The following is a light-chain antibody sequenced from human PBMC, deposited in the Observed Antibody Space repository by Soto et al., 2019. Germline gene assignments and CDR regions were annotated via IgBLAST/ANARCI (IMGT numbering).Light chain of an antibody. J-gene: IGLJ2*01. CDR2: EVT. Sequence: QSALTQPPSASGSPGQSVTISCTGTSSDVGGYNYVSWYQQHPGKAPKLMIHEVTKRPSGVPDRFSGSKSGNTASLTVSGLQAEDEADYYCSSYVGSNNLVFGGGTKLTVL. V-gene: IGLV2-8*01. CDR1: SSDVGGYNY. CDR3: SSYVGSNNLV.